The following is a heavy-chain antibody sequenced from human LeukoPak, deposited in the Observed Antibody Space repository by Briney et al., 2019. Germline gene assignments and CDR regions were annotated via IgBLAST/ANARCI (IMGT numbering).Heavy chain of an antibody. J-gene: IGHJ4*02. CDR3: AKCAGMAARRGTDAY. D-gene: IGHD6-6*01. Sequence: GGSLRLSCEASGFTFSSYAMTWVRQAPGKGLGWVSSISGSGGSTYYADSVKGRFTISRDNSKNTLYLQMNSLRAEDTATYYCAKCAGMAARRGTDAYWGQGTLVTVSS. CDR2: ISGSGGST. CDR1: GFTFSSYA. V-gene: IGHV3-23*01.